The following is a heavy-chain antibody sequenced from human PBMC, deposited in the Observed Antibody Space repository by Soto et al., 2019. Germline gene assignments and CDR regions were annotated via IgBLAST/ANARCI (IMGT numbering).Heavy chain of an antibody. CDR1: GGSISSSSYY. CDR2: IYYSGST. V-gene: IGHV4-39*01. D-gene: IGHD3-22*01. Sequence: SLTCTVSGGSISSSSYYWGWIRQPPGKGLEWIGSIYYSGSTYYNPSLKSRVTISVDTSKNQFSLKLSSVTAADTAVYYCARRESGYYYVGAFDIWGQGTMVTVSS. CDR3: ARRESGYYYVGAFDI. J-gene: IGHJ3*02.